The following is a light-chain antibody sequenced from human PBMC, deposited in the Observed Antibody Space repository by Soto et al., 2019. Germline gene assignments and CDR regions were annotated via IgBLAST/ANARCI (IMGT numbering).Light chain of an antibody. J-gene: IGKJ3*01. CDR2: RAS. V-gene: IGKV1-5*03. CDR1: QRISNW. CDR3: QQYNSYSGT. Sequence: DIPMTQSPSTLSASEGDRVTITCLASQRISNWLAWYQQKPGKAPKLVIYRASTLESGVPSRFSGSGSGTEFTLTISSLQPDDFATYFCQQYNSYSGTFGPGTKVDIK.